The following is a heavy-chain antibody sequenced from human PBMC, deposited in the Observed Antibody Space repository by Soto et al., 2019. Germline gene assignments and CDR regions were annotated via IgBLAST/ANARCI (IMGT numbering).Heavy chain of an antibody. V-gene: IGHV1-46*01. CDR1: GYTFTSYY. J-gene: IGHJ5*02. CDR3: ARDRTHYDFWSGYYIRGWGVDNWFDP. Sequence: ASVKVSCKASGYTFTSYYMHWVRQAPGQGLEWMGIINPSGGSTSYAQKFQGRVTMTRDTSTSTVYMELSSLRSEDTAAYYCARDRTHYDFWSGYYIRGWGVDNWFDPWGQGPLVTVSS. CDR2: INPSGGST. D-gene: IGHD3-3*01.